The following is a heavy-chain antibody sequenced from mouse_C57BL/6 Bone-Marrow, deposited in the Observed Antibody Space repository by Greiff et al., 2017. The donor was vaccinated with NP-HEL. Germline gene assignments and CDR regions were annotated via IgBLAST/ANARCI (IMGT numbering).Heavy chain of an antibody. Sequence: QVQLQQPGAELVRPGTSVKLSCKASGYTFTSYWMHWVKQRPGQGLEWIGVIDPSDSYTNYNQKFKGKATLTVDTSSSTAYMQRSSLTSEDSAVYYCASPIYYGNALDYWGQGTTLTVSS. J-gene: IGHJ2*01. D-gene: IGHD2-1*01. CDR3: ASPIYYGNALDY. CDR1: GYTFTSYW. CDR2: IDPSDSYT. V-gene: IGHV1-59*01.